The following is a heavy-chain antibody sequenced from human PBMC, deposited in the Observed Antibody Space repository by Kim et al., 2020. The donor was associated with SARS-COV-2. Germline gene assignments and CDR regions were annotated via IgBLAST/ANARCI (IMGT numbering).Heavy chain of an antibody. Sequence: KYYSTSLKTRLTISKDTSKNQVVLTMTNMDPVDTATYYCARMIATVTTRDYWGQGTLVTVSS. D-gene: IGHD4-17*01. J-gene: IGHJ4*02. V-gene: IGHV2-70*01. CDR3: ARMIATVTTRDY. CDR2: K.